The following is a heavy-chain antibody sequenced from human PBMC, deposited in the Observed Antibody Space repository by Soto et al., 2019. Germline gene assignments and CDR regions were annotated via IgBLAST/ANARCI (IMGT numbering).Heavy chain of an antibody. J-gene: IGHJ4*02. Sequence: EVQLVESGGGLVQPGGSLRLSCAASGFTFSNYDMHWVRQVTGKGLEWVSAIGAAGDTYYPDSVKGRFNISRENAKNSLYLQMNSLRAEDTAVYYCASGGWGSSWYEGGSRIDYWGQGALVTVSS. D-gene: IGHD6-13*01. CDR2: IGAAGDT. V-gene: IGHV3-13*01. CDR1: GFTFSNYD. CDR3: ASGGWGSSWYEGGSRIDY.